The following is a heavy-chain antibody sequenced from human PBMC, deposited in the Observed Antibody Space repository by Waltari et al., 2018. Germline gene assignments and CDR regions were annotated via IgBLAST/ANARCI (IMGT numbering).Heavy chain of an antibody. V-gene: IGHV4-59*01. D-gene: IGHD2-21*02. CDR1: DGPISGFY. CDR2: IYYTGST. J-gene: IGHJ5*02. CDR3: ARGGGGDWEWFDP. Sequence: QVQLQESGPSLLKPSETLSIICTVSDGPISGFYWSWVRQPPGKGLDWIGYIYYTGSTNFNPSLKSRVTMSVDTSKNQFSLKLSSVTAADTAFYYCARGGGGDWEWFDPWGQGTLVTVSS.